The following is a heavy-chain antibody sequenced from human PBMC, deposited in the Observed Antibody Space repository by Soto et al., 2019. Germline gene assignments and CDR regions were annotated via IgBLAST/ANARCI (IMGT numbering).Heavy chain of an antibody. CDR3: AREXLGYCSSTSCYTSGGWFDP. CDR2: IIPIFGTA. V-gene: IGHV1-69*13. CDR1: GGTFSSYA. D-gene: IGHD2-2*02. Sequence: SVKVSCKASGGTFSSYAISWVRQAPGQGLEWMGGIIPIFGTANYAQKFQGRVTITADESTSTAYMELSSLKSEDTAVYYCAREXLGYCSSTSCYTSGGWFDPWGQGTLVTVSS. J-gene: IGHJ5*02.